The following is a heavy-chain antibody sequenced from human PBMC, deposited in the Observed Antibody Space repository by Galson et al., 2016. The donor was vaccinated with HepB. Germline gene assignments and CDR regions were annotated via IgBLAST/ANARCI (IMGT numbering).Heavy chain of an antibody. D-gene: IGHD3-3*01. Sequence: SVKVSCKASGYTFSIYDINWVRQAPGQGLEWMGWISAYNGNTNYAEKVHGRVAMTTDTSTSTADMELRSLTSDDTAVYFGARDAPENLNHEFRSGYYMVLGHYYGMDGWDQGTTVTVSS. CDR3: ARDAPENLNHEFRSGYYMVLGHYYGMDG. CDR1: GYTFSIYD. V-gene: IGHV1-18*01. CDR2: ISAYNGNT. J-gene: IGHJ6*02.